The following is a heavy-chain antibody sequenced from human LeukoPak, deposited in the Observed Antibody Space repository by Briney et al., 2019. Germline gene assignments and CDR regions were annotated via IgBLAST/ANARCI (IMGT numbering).Heavy chain of an antibody. Sequence: SETLSLTCAVYGGAFSDYRWSWIRQPPGKGLEWIGEINHSGSTNYNPSLKSRVTISVDTSKKQFSLKLTSVTAADTAVYYCARRVTTRLPFRYWGQGTLVTVSS. J-gene: IGHJ4*02. CDR3: ARRVTTRLPFRY. CDR2: INHSGST. V-gene: IGHV4-34*01. D-gene: IGHD4-17*01. CDR1: GGAFSDYR.